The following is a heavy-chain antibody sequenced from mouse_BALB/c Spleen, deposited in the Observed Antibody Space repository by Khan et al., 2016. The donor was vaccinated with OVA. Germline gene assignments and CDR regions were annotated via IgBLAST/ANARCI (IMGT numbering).Heavy chain of an antibody. V-gene: IGHV3-2*02. Sequence: EVQLQESGPGLVKPSQSLSLTCTVTGYSITTDYAWNWIRQFPGNKLEWMGFISYSGNTKYNPSLQSRISITRDTSKNQFFLQLKSVTTEDTARYDCARVYGGDFDYWGQGTTLTVSS. CDR3: ARVYGGDFDY. D-gene: IGHD1-1*01. J-gene: IGHJ2*01. CDR2: ISYSGNT. CDR1: GYSITTDYA.